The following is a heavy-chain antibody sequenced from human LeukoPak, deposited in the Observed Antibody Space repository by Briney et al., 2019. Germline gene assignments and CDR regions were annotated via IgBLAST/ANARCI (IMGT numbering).Heavy chain of an antibody. CDR1: GGSFSGYY. D-gene: IGHD5-24*01. J-gene: IGHJ4*02. CDR3: TRGSDGEYDS. V-gene: IGHV4-59*08. Sequence: SETLSLTCAVYGGSFSGYYWSWIRQPPGKGLEWIGYVHYTGITNYSPSLKSRVTISLDTSKKQFSLKLSSVTAADTAVYYCTRGSDGEYDSWGQGTLVTVSS. CDR2: VHYTGIT.